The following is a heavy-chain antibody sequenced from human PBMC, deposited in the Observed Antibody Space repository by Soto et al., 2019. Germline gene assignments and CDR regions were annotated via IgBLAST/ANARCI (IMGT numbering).Heavy chain of an antibody. V-gene: IGHV4-39*02. CDR1: GDSISSSSYY. CDR2: TYYSGST. J-gene: IGHJ6*02. Sequence: SETLSLTCTVSGDSISSSSYYWGWIRQPPGKGLEWIGSTYYSGSTYYNQSLKSRVTISVDTSKNQVSLKLSSVTAADTAVYYCVREGPRPSDSAMDVWGQGTTVTVSS. CDR3: VREGPRPSDSAMDV.